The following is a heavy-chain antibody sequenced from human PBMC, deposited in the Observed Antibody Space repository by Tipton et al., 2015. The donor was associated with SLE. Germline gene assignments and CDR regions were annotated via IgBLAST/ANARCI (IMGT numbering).Heavy chain of an antibody. CDR1: GSTFSDYF. V-gene: IGHV3-23*01. CDR3: ARDTGWSNLYYMDV. J-gene: IGHJ6*03. CDR2: VSGSGVGT. Sequence: GSLRLSCAASGSTFSDYFRDFYMSWIRQAPGKGLEWVSSVSGSGVGTWYAESVKGRFTISRDNSKNTLYLQMNSLRAEDTAVYYCARDTGWSNLYYMDVWGKGTTVTVSS. D-gene: IGHD1-14*01.